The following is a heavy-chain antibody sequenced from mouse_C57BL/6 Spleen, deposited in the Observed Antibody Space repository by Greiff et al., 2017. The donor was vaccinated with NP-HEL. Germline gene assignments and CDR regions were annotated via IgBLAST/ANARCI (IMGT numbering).Heavy chain of an antibody. CDR2: IYPGDGDT. D-gene: IGHD2-4*01. CDR1: GYAFSSYW. J-gene: IGHJ4*01. V-gene: IGHV1-80*01. Sequence: QVQLKESGAELVKPGASVKISCKASGYAFSSYWMNWVKQRPGKGLEWIGQIYPGDGDTNYNGKFKGKATLTADKSSSTAYMQLSSLTSEDSAVYFCARVPYYDYDDAMDYWGQGTSVTVSS. CDR3: ARVPYYDYDDAMDY.